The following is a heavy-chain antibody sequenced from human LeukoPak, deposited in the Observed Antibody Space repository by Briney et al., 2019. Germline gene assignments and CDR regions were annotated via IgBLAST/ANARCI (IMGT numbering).Heavy chain of an antibody. D-gene: IGHD6-19*01. J-gene: IGHJ4*02. CDR1: GGSFSGYY. Sequence: KPSETLSLTCTVYGGSFSGYYWSWIRQPPGKGLEWIGEINHSGSTNYNPSLKSRVTISVDTSKNQFSLKLSSVTAADTAVYYCASQRGYSSGWGQGTLVTVSS. CDR2: INHSGST. V-gene: IGHV4-34*01. CDR3: ASQRGYSSG.